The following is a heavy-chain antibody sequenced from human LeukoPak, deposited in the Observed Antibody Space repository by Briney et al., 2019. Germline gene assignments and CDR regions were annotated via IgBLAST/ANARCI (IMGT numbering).Heavy chain of an antibody. CDR2: IIPIFGTA. J-gene: IGHJ4*02. CDR1: GGTFSSYA. CDR3: VGGVTTEGRTDY. Sequence: GSSVKVSCKASGGTFSSYAISWVRQAPGQGLEWMGGIIPIFGTANYAQKFQGRVTITTDESTSTAYMELSSLRSEDTAVYYCVGGVTTEGRTDYRGQGTLVTVSS. V-gene: IGHV1-69*05. D-gene: IGHD4-17*01.